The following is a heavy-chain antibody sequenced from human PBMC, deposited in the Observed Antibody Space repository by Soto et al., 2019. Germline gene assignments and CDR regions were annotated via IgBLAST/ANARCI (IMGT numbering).Heavy chain of an antibody. Sequence: ASVKVSCKASGGTFSSYTISWVRQAPGQGLEWMGRIIPILGIANYAQKFQGRVTITADKSTSTAYMELSSLRSEDTAVYYCARPSGSYHDAFDIWGQGTMVTVSS. V-gene: IGHV1-69*02. CDR1: GGTFSSYT. J-gene: IGHJ3*02. CDR3: ARPSGSYHDAFDI. D-gene: IGHD1-26*01. CDR2: IIPILGIA.